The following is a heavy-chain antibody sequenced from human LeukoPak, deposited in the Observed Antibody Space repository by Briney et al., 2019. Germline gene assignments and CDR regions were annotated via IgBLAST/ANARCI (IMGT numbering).Heavy chain of an antibody. J-gene: IGHJ3*02. CDR3: ARDRVPYYDSSGYPADI. CDR2: ISAYNGNT. D-gene: IGHD3-22*01. V-gene: IGHV1-18*01. Sequence: ASVKVSCKASGYTFSNYGISWVRQAPGQGLEWMGCISAYNGNTNYAQNLQGRVTMTTDTSTSTAYMELRSLRSDDTAVYYCARDRVPYYDSSGYPADIWGQGTMVTVSS. CDR1: GYTFSNYG.